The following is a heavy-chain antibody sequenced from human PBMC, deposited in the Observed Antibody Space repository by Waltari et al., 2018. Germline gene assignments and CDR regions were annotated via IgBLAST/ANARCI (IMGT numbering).Heavy chain of an antibody. Sequence: QVQLQESGPGLVKPSATLSLTCTVSGGSISSHYWSWIRQPPGKGLEWIGYIYYSGSTNYNPSLKSRVTISVDTSKNQFSLKLSSVTAADTAVYYCARDSEGSSSWFDPWGQGTLVTVSS. CDR3: ARDSEGSSSWFDP. J-gene: IGHJ5*02. D-gene: IGHD6-6*01. CDR1: GGSISSHY. V-gene: IGHV4-59*11. CDR2: IYYSGST.